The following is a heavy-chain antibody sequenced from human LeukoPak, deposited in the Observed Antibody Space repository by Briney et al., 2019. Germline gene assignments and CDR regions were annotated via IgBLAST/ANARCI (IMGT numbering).Heavy chain of an antibody. J-gene: IGHJ4*02. Sequence: GGSLRLSCAASGFTFSNAWMSWVRQAPGKGLKWVGRIKSKTDGGTTDYAAPVKGRFTISRDDSKNTLYLQMNSLKTEDTAVYYCTTDTCSSTSCYDPESPTFDYWGQGTLVTVSS. D-gene: IGHD2-2*01. V-gene: IGHV3-15*01. CDR3: TTDTCSSTSCYDPESPTFDY. CDR2: IKSKTDGGTT. CDR1: GFTFSNAW.